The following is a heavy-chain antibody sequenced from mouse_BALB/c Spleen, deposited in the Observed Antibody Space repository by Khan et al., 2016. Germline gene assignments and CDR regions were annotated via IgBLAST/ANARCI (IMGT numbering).Heavy chain of an antibody. V-gene: IGHV1S29*02. J-gene: IGHJ3*01. CDR1: GYTFTDYN. CDR3: ANGNFAY. D-gene: IGHD2-1*01. Sequence: VQLQESGPELVKPGASVKISCKASGYTFTDYNMHWVKQSHGKSLEWIGYIYPYNGGTGYNQKLKSKAILTVDNSYSTAYMQLRSMTSEDSAVYYYANGNFAYRGQGTLVPISA. CDR2: IYPYNGGT.